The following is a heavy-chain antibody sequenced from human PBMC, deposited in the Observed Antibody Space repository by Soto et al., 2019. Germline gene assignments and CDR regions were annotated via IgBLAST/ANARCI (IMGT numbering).Heavy chain of an antibody. Sequence: QLQLQESGPGLVKPSETLSLTCTVSGGSISSSSYYWGWIRQPPGKGLEWIGSIYYSGSTYYNPSLKSRVTISVDTSKNQFSLKLSSVTAADTAVYYCARAPDGHPDLTYYFDYWGQGTLVTVSS. J-gene: IGHJ4*02. CDR3: ARAPDGHPDLTYYFDY. CDR1: GGSISSSSYY. V-gene: IGHV4-39*01. CDR2: IYYSGST.